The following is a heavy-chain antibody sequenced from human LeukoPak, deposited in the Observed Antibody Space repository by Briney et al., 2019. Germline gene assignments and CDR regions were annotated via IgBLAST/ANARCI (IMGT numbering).Heavy chain of an antibody. CDR2: IYHSGST. CDR1: GYSISSGYY. D-gene: IGHD3-3*01. CDR3: AKLNNYDLMIDY. J-gene: IGHJ4*02. V-gene: IGHV4-38-2*02. Sequence: SETLSLTCTVSGYSISSGYYWGWIRQAPGKGLEWIGNIYHSGSTYYNPSLKSRVTISVDTSKNQFSLKLSSVTAADTAVYYCAKLNNYDLMIDYWGQGTLVTVSS.